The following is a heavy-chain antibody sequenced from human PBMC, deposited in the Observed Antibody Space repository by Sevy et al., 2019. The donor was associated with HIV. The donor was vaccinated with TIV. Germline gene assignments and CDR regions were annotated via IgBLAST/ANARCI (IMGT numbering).Heavy chain of an antibody. CDR1: GFTFSDHY. J-gene: IGHJ4*02. CDR3: ATHAGIAAAGRVFDY. CDR2: TRNKADGYTT. Sequence: GGSLRLSCVASGFTFSDHYMEWVRQAPGKGLEWVGRTRNKADGYTTEYAASVKGRFTISRDESKNSLYVQMNSLKTEDTAVYYCATHAGIAAAGRVFDYWGQGTLVTDSS. D-gene: IGHD6-13*01. V-gene: IGHV3-72*01.